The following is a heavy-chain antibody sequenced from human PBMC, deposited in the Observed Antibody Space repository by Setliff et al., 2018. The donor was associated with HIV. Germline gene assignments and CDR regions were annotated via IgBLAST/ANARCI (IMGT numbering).Heavy chain of an antibody. V-gene: IGHV4-34*01. CDR1: GGSFSDYY. J-gene: IGHJ6*03. D-gene: IGHD6-13*01. CDR3: AGGEVRSRYVSSRAPFYHYYYYMDV. Sequence: PSETLSLTCVAYGGSFSDYYWTRIRQPPEKGLEWIGKINYSGSTAYNSSLRSRVTISVDTSKNQISLKLTSVTAADTAVYYCAGGEVRSRYVSSRAPFYHYYYYMDVWGKGTTVTVSS. CDR2: INYSGST.